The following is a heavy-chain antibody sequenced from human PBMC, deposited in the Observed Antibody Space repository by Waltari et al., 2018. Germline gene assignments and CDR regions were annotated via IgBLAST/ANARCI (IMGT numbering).Heavy chain of an antibody. V-gene: IGHV1-69*01. Sequence: QVQLIQSGAEVKMPGSSVKVSCKASRGTFNNYAISWVRQAPGQGLEWMGGIIPVFGTAKYAQTFQGRVTITADASRTTAYMELSSLRFEDTAVYYCARDRYYENTDYFFESIYWGQGTQVTVSS. J-gene: IGHJ4*02. D-gene: IGHD3-22*01. CDR3: ARDRYYENTDYFFESIY. CDR2: IIPVFGTA. CDR1: RGTFNNYA.